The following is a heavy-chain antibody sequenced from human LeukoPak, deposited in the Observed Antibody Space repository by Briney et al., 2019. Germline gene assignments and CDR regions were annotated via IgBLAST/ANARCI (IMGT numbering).Heavy chain of an antibody. CDR3: AREDIVVVVAATGGWYFDL. J-gene: IGHJ2*01. Sequence: PGGSLRLSCAASGFTFSSYAMSWVRQAPGKGLEWVSAISGSGGSTYYADSVKGRFTISRDNSKNTLYLQMNSLRAEDTAVYYCAREDIVVVVAATGGWYFDLWGRGTLVTVSS. CDR2: ISGSGGST. V-gene: IGHV3-23*01. D-gene: IGHD2-15*01. CDR1: GFTFSSYA.